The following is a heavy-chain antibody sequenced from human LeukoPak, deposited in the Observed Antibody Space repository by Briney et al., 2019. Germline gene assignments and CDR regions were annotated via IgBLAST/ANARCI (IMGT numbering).Heavy chain of an antibody. CDR1: GDSISSFY. J-gene: IGHJ6*03. Sequence: PSETLSLTCSVSGDSISSFYWSWIRQSPGQGLEWIGYISYSGSANYNPSLKSRVTMSVDTSRTEFSLNLSSVTAADTAVYYCARAYNDVRSGYYTGGFYYMDVWGKGTTVIVSS. CDR2: ISYSGSA. CDR3: ARAYNDVRSGYYTGGFYYMDV. V-gene: IGHV4-59*01. D-gene: IGHD3-3*01.